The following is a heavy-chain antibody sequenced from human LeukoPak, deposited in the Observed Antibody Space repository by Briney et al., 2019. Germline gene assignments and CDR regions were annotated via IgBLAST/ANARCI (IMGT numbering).Heavy chain of an antibody. V-gene: IGHV3-30*04. CDR3: ASGALRNLDY. D-gene: IGHD1-14*01. Sequence: GGSLRLSCAASGSTFSSYAMHWVRQAPGKGLEWVAVISYDGSNKYYADSVKGRFTISRDNSKNTLYLQMNSLRAEDTAVYYCASGALRNLDYWGQGTLVTVSS. CDR2: ISYDGSNK. CDR1: GSTFSSYA. J-gene: IGHJ4*02.